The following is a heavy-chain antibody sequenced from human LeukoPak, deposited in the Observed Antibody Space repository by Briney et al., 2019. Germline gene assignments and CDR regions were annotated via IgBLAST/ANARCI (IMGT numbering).Heavy chain of an antibody. D-gene: IGHD6-6*01. V-gene: IGHV3-9*01. J-gene: IGHJ4*02. CDR2: ISWNSGGI. CDR1: GFTFDDHA. Sequence: LRLSCAASGFTFDDHAMHWVRQAPGKGLEWVSGISWNSGGIAYADSVKGRFTISRDNAKNSLYLQMNSLRAEDTALYYCSRVSAYTTSSGEFDYWGQGTLVTVSS. CDR3: SRVSAYTTSSGEFDY.